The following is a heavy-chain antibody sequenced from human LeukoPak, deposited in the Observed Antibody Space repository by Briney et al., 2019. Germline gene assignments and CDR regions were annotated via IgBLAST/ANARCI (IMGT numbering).Heavy chain of an antibody. D-gene: IGHD5-18*01. CDR2: IFYSGIT. J-gene: IGHJ4*02. V-gene: IGHV4-59*01. CDR1: GDSITSYF. Sequence: SETLSLTCTVSGDSITSYFWSWIRQPPGKGLEWVGYIFYSGITNYNPSLKSRVTISVDTSKNQFSLKLSSVTAADTAVYYCASADPTDPWIHWGQGTLVTVSS. CDR3: ASADPTDPWIH.